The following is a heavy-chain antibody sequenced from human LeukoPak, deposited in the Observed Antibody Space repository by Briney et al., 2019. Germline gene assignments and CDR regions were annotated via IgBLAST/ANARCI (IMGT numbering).Heavy chain of an antibody. Sequence: SETLSLTCTVSGGSISSYYWTWIRQPPGKGLEWIGYIYYSGSTNYNPSLKSRVTISVDTSKNQFSLKLSSVTAADTAVYYCARDSSGWYYFDYWGQGTLVTVSS. J-gene: IGHJ4*02. CDR1: GGSISSYY. D-gene: IGHD6-19*01. CDR2: IYYSGST. CDR3: ARDSSGWYYFDY. V-gene: IGHV4-59*01.